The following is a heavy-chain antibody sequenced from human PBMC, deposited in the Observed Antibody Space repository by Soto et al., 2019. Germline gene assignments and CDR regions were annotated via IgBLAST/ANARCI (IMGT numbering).Heavy chain of an antibody. CDR1: GASISTGGYS. J-gene: IGHJ5*02. CDR2: IYESGRT. D-gene: IGHD1-26*01. V-gene: IGHV4-30-2*01. CDR3: ARGDRYSGSFSDYFDP. Sequence: SETLSLTCIVSGASISTGGYSWSWIRQPPGKGPEWIGYIYESGRTYYKPSLKSRASISMDKSRNQFSVRLTSVTAADTAVYFCARGDRYSGSFSDYFDPWGQGTLVTVS.